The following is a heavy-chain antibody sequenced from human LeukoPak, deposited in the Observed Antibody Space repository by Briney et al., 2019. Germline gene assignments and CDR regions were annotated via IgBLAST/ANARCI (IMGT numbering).Heavy chain of an antibody. J-gene: IGHJ6*03. CDR3: AKNEYKYYYYMDV. D-gene: IGHD6-6*01. Sequence: GGSLRPSCAASGFTFSSYAMSWVRQAPGKGLEWVSAISGSGGSTYYADSVKGRFTISRDNSKNTLYLQMNSLRAEDTAVYYCAKNEYKYYYYMDVWGKGTTVTVSS. CDR1: GFTFSSYA. CDR2: ISGSGGST. V-gene: IGHV3-23*01.